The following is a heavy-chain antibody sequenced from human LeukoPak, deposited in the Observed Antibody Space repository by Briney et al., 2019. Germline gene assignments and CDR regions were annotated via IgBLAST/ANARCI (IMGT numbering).Heavy chain of an antibody. CDR1: GGSINTTSYY. J-gene: IGHJ2*01. CDR2: IYYSGST. V-gene: IGHV4-39*01. D-gene: IGHD5-24*01. CDR3: ARHVRWLQLTLYFDI. Sequence: SETLSLTCTVSGGSINTTSYYWGWIHQPPGKGLEWIGSIYYSGSTSYNPSLNSRVTISVDTSKKQFSLKLSSVTAADTAVYYCARHVRWLQLTLYFDIWGRGTLVTASS.